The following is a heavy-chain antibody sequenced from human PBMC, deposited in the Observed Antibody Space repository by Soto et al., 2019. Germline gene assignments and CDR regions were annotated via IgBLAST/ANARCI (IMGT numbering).Heavy chain of an antibody. D-gene: IGHD6-13*01. V-gene: IGHV4-59*01. Sequence: QVQLQESGPGLVKPSETLSLTCTVSGGSISSYYWSWIRQPPGKGLEWIGYIYYSGRTNYNPSLKSRVTISVDTSKNQFSLKLSSVTAADTAVYYCARRGSSSTSFWFDPWGQGTLVTVSS. CDR2: IYYSGRT. CDR1: GGSISSYY. CDR3: ARRGSSSTSFWFDP. J-gene: IGHJ5*02.